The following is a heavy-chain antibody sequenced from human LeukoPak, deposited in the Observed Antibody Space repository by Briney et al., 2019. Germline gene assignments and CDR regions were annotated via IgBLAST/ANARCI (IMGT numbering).Heavy chain of an antibody. V-gene: IGHV3-23*01. D-gene: IGHD1-26*01. J-gene: IGHJ3*02. CDR2: ISGSGGST. Sequence: GGSLRLSCAASGLTFSSYAMSWVRQAPGKGLEGVSAISGSGGSTYYADSVKGRFTISRDNSKNTLYLQMNSLRAEDTAVYYCAFPKGGAGAFDIWGQGTMVTVSS. CDR3: AFPKGGAGAFDI. CDR1: GLTFSSYA.